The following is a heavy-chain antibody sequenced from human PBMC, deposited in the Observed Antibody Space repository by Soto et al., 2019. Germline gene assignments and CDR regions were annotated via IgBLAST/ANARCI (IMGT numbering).Heavy chain of an antibody. Sequence: QVQLVQSGAEVKKPGASVKVSCKASGYTFTSYGISWVRQAPGQGLEWMGWISAYNGNTNYAQKLQGRVTMTTDTTTRTASNELRSMRSDDTAVDYCAANLGGAPAYWGQGTLVTVSS. CDR1: GYTFTSYG. J-gene: IGHJ4*02. D-gene: IGHD1-26*01. CDR3: AANLGGAPAY. V-gene: IGHV1-18*01. CDR2: ISAYNGNT.